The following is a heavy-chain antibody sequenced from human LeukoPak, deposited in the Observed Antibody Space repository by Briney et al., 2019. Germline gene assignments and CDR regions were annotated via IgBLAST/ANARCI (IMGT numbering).Heavy chain of an antibody. J-gene: IGHJ4*02. CDR3: ARSSGTYHFDY. V-gene: IGHV3-48*03. D-gene: IGHD1-26*01. CDR1: GFTFSSYG. CDR2: ISSSGTTI. Sequence: GGSLRLSCAASGFTFSSYGMNWVRQAPGKGLEWVSYISSSGTTIHYADSVKGRFTISRDHAKNSLFLQVNSLRAEDTAVYYCARSSGTYHFDYWGQGTLVTVSS.